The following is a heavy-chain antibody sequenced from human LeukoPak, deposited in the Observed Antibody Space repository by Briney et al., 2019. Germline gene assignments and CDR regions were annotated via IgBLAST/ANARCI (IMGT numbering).Heavy chain of an antibody. CDR3: TTRRQDGW. CDR1: GFIFSKVW. D-gene: IGHD2-15*01. Sequence: GGSLRLSCSASGFIFSKVWMTWVCQAPGKGLEWVGRTKSKSDGGTIDYAAPVKGRFTISRDDSRNTLYLQMNSLKTEDTAVYYCTTRRQDGWWGQGTLVTVS. V-gene: IGHV3-15*01. J-gene: IGHJ4*02. CDR2: TKSKSDGGTI.